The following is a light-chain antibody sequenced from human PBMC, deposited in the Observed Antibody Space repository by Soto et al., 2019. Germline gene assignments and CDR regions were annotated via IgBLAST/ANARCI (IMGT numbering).Light chain of an antibody. CDR2: WAS. CDR1: QSVLYSSNNNNY. J-gene: IGKJ1*01. CDR3: QQYYAIPWT. V-gene: IGKV4-1*01. Sequence: DIVMTQSPDSLAVSLGERATINCKSSQSVLYSSNNNNYVAWYQQKPRQPPKLLIYWASTREYGLPDRFSGSGSGTDFTLTISSLQAEDVAVYYCQQYYAIPWTLAQGTKVDIK.